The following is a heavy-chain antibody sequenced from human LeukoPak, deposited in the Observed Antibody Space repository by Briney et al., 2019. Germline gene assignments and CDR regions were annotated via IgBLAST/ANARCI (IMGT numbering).Heavy chain of an antibody. J-gene: IGHJ2*01. V-gene: IGHV1-2*02. CDR2: INPNSGGT. D-gene: IGHD2-2*01. CDR3: ARGGYCSSTSCQGSYWYFDL. CDR1: GYTFTGYY. Sequence: GSVKVSCKASGYTFTGYYMHWVRQAPGQGLEWMGWINPNSGGTNYAQKFQGRVTMTRDTSISTAYMELSRLRSDDTAVYYCARGGYCSSTSCQGSYWYFDLWGRGTLVTVSS.